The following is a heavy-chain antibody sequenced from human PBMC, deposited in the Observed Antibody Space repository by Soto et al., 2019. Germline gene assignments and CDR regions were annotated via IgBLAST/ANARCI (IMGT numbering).Heavy chain of an antibody. Sequence: GGSLRLSCTASGFTFRNYAMHWVRQAPGRGLEWVAVISYDGGNKYYADSIKGRITISRDNSNNTLYLQMNSLRAEDTAVYYCARDFRERIFEAVHMAGGFDYWGQGTLVTVSS. CDR2: ISYDGGNK. CDR3: ARDFRERIFEAVHMAGGFDY. V-gene: IGHV3-30-3*01. CDR1: GFTFRNYA. D-gene: IGHD3-3*01. J-gene: IGHJ4*02.